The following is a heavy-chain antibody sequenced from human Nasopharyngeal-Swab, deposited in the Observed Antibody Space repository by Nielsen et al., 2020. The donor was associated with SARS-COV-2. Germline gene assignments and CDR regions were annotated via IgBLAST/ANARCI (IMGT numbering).Heavy chain of an antibody. V-gene: IGHV3-53*01. CDR1: GFTVSSNY. CDR3: AKDARRDGYYGF. D-gene: IGHD5-24*01. CDR2: IYSGGST. J-gene: IGHJ4*02. Sequence: GESLKISCAASGFTVSSNYMSWVRQAPGKGLEWVSVIYSGGSTYYADSVKGRFTISRDNSKNTLYLQMNSLRAEDTAVYYCAKDARRDGYYGFWGQGTLVTVSS.